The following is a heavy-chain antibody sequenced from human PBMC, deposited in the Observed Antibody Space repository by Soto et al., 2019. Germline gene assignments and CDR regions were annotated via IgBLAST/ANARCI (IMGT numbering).Heavy chain of an antibody. D-gene: IGHD2-21*02. Sequence: GDSVKVSCKASGYTFTSYAMHWVRQAPGKRLERMGWINAGNGNTKYSQKFQGRVTITRDTSASTAYMELSSLRSEDTAVYYCARSIVVVTALDYWGQGTLVTVSS. J-gene: IGHJ4*02. CDR1: GYTFTSYA. CDR2: INAGNGNT. CDR3: ARSIVVVTALDY. V-gene: IGHV1-3*01.